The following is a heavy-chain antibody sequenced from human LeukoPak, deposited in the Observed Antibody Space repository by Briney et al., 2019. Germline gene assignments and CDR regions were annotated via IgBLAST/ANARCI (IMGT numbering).Heavy chain of an antibody. D-gene: IGHD5-18*01. V-gene: IGHV3-30*18. Sequence: GGSLRLSCAASGFTFSSYGMHWVRQAPGKGLEWVAVISYDGSNKYYADSVKGRFTISRDNSKNTLYLQMNSLRAEDTAVYYCAKVVYSYGYYYYYGMDVWGQGTTVTVSS. J-gene: IGHJ6*02. CDR3: AKVVYSYGYYYYYGMDV. CDR1: GFTFSSYG. CDR2: ISYDGSNK.